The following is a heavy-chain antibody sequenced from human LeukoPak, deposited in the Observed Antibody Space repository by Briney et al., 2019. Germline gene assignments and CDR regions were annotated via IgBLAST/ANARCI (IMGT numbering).Heavy chain of an antibody. CDR1: GYTFSAYY. Sequence: GASVKVSCKASGYTFSAYYMHWVRQAPGRGLEWMGWIDANSGDTKYAQKFQGRVTITRDTSIGTAYMELNSLISDDTAVYYCASEAFCVGGSCQLHRVASWGPGTQVTVSS. V-gene: IGHV1-2*02. CDR2: IDANSGDT. CDR3: ASEAFCVGGSCQLHRVAS. J-gene: IGHJ4*02. D-gene: IGHD2-15*01.